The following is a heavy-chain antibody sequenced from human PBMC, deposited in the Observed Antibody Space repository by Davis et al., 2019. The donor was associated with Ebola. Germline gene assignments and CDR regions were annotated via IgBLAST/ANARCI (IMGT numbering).Heavy chain of an antibody. V-gene: IGHV7-4-1*02. CDR3: ASLPDI. J-gene: IGHJ3*02. Sequence: ASVKVSCKASGYSFTTYGMHWVRQAPGQGLEWMGWINTNTGNPTYAEGFTGRSVFSLDTSVSTAYLQINSLKTEDTAVYYCASLPDIWGQGTNVTVSS. CDR2: INTNTGNP. CDR1: GYSFTTYG.